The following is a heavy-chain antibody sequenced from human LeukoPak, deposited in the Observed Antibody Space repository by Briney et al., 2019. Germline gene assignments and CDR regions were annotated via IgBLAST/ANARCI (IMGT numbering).Heavy chain of an antibody. CDR2: INHSGST. J-gene: IGHJ4*02. CDR1: GATFSGYY. D-gene: IGHD3-22*01. Sequence: SETLSLTCAVYGATFSGYYWSWIRQPPGKGLEWIGEINHSGSTNYNPSLKSHVTISVDTSKNQFSLKLSSVTAADTAVYYCARGTGYPLIGWGQGILVTVSS. V-gene: IGHV4-34*01. CDR3: ARGTGYPLIG.